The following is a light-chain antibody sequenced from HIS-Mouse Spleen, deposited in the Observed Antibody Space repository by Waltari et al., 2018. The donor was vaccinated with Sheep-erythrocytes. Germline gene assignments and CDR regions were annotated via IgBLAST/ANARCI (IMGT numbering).Light chain of an antibody. V-gene: IGLV3-10*01. CDR2: EDS. CDR1: ALPKKY. CDR3: YSTDSSGNHWV. Sequence: SYEMTQPPSVPVSPGQPARITCSAEALPKKYAYGYQQKSGQAPVLVIYEDSKRPSGIPERFSGSTSGTMATLTISGAQVEDEADYYCYSTDSSGNHWVFGGGTKLTVL. J-gene: IGLJ3*02.